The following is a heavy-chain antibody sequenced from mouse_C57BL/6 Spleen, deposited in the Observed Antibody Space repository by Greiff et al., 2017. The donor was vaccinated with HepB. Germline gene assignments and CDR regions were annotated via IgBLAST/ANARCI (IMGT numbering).Heavy chain of an antibody. CDR1: GYTFTSYW. Sequence: QVQLQQSGAELAKPGASVKLSCKASGYTFTSYWMHWVKQRPGQGLEWIGYINPSSGYTKYNQKFKDKATLTADKSSSTAYMQLSSLTYEDSAVYYCARGDSSCFSWFAYWGQGTLVTVSA. CDR3: ARGDSSCFSWFAY. CDR2: INPSSGYT. D-gene: IGHD1-1*01. J-gene: IGHJ3*01. V-gene: IGHV1-7*01.